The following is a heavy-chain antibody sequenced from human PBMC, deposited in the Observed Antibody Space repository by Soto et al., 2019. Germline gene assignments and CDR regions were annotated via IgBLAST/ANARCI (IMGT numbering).Heavy chain of an antibody. D-gene: IGHD6-19*01. Sequence: TLSLTCIVSGGSISRGGYYWSWIRQHPGKGLEWIGYIYYSGSIYYNPSLKSRVTISVDTSKNQFSLKLSSVTAADTAVYYCARDVSGYYVMDVWGQGTTVTVSS. CDR3: ARDVSGYYVMDV. J-gene: IGHJ6*02. CDR1: GGSISRGGYY. CDR2: IYYSGSI. V-gene: IGHV4-31*03.